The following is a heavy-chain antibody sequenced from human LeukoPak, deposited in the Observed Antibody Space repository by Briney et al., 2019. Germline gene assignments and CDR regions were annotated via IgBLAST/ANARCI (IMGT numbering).Heavy chain of an antibody. J-gene: IGHJ5*02. Sequence: SLTLSLTCAVSGGSISSGGYSWSWIRQPPGKGLEWIGYIYHSGSTYYNPSLKSRVTISVDRSKNQFSLKLSSVTAADTAVYYCARDSSDFWSGHNWFDPWGQGTLVTVSS. V-gene: IGHV4-30-2*01. CDR1: GGSISSGGYS. CDR2: IYHSGST. D-gene: IGHD3-3*01. CDR3: ARDSSDFWSGHNWFDP.